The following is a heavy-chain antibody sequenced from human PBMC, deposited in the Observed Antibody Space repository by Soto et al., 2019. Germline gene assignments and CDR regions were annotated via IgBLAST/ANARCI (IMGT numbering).Heavy chain of an antibody. V-gene: IGHV4-59*01. CDR3: ARSVAVPGAHIDY. J-gene: IGHJ4*02. CDR2: IYYSGST. Sequence: SETLSLTCTVSGGSISSYYWSWIRQPPGRGLEWIGYIYYSGSTNYNPSLKSRVTISVDTSKNQFSLKLSSVTAADTAVYFCARSVAVPGAHIDYWGQGTQVTVSS. CDR1: GGSISSYY. D-gene: IGHD6-19*01.